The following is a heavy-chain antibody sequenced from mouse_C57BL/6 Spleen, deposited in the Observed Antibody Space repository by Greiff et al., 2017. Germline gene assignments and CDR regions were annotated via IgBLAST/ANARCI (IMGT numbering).Heavy chain of an antibody. D-gene: IGHD6-2*01. J-gene: IGHJ4*01. CDR3: ARCSLYYAMDY. CDR1: GYAFSSYW. Sequence: VKLMESGAELVKPGASVKISCKASGYAFSSYWMNWVKQRPGKGLEWIGQIYPGDGDTNYNGKFKGKATLTADKSSSTAYMQLSSLTSEDSAVYFCARCSLYYAMDYWGQGTSVTVSS. CDR2: IYPGDGDT. V-gene: IGHV1-80*01.